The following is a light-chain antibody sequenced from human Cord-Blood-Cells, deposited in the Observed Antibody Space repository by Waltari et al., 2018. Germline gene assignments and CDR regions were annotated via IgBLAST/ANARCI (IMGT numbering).Light chain of an antibody. V-gene: IGKV1-12*01. J-gene: IGKJ3*01. CDR3: QQANSFPLT. Sequence: DIQMTQSQSSVSASVGDRVTFTCRASQGIRSWLAWYQQKPGKAPKLLIYAASSLQRGVPSRFSGSGSGTDFTLTISSLQPEDFATYYCQQANSFPLTFGPGTKVDIK. CDR2: AAS. CDR1: QGIRSW.